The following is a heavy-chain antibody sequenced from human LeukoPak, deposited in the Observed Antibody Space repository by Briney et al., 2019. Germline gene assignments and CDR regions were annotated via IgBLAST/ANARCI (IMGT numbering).Heavy chain of an antibody. CDR3: ASSTGGDY. V-gene: IGHV4-59*01. Sequence: KPSETLSLTCAVFGGSFSGYYWNWIRQPPGKGLEWIGYIYYSGSTNYNPSLKSRVTISVDTSKNQFSLKLSSVTAADTAVYYCASSTGGDYWGQGTLVTVSS. CDR1: GGSFSGYY. J-gene: IGHJ4*02. CDR2: IYYSGST. D-gene: IGHD3-16*01.